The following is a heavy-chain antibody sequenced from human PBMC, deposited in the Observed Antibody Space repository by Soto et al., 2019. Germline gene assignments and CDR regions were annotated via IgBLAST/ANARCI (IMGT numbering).Heavy chain of an antibody. CDR1: GFTFSSYA. Sequence: EVQLFESGGGLVQPGGSLRLSCAASGFTFSSYAMSWVRQAPGKGLEWVSAISGSGGSTYYADSVTGRFTISRDNSKNPLYLQMNRLRAEDTAVYYCAKERGYCSGGSGYSYGCWGQGTLVTVSS. V-gene: IGHV3-23*01. D-gene: IGHD2-15*01. J-gene: IGHJ4*02. CDR2: ISGSGGST. CDR3: AKERGYCSGGSGYSYGC.